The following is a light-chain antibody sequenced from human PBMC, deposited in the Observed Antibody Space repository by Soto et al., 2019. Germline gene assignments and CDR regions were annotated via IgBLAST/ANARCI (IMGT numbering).Light chain of an antibody. Sequence: EVVLTQSPGTVSLSPGERATLSCRASQSVTTNYLAWYQQKPGQAPRLLIYAASSRATGIPDRFSGSGSGTDFTLSISRVESGDFAVYYCQHYGSSVPWTFGQGTKVEIK. CDR3: QHYGSSVPWT. V-gene: IGKV3-20*01. CDR1: QSVTTNY. CDR2: AAS. J-gene: IGKJ1*01.